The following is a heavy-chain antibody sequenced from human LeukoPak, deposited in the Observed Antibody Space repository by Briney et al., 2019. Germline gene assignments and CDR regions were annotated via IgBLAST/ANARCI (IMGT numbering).Heavy chain of an antibody. CDR1: GYTFTSYY. J-gene: IGHJ3*02. D-gene: IGHD5-24*01. CDR3: ARVRDGYNDAYDI. V-gene: IGHV1-46*01. Sequence: ASVKVSCKASGYTFTSYYIHWVRQAPGQGLEWMGIINPSGGSTYYTQKFQGRLTMTRDMSTSTVYMELSSLKSEDTAVYYCARVRDGYNDAYDIWGQGTMVTVSS. CDR2: INPSGGST.